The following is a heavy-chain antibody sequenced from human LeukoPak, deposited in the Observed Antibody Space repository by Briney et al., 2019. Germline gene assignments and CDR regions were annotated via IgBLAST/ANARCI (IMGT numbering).Heavy chain of an antibody. CDR1: GGTFTSYY. Sequence: GASVKVSCKASGGTFTSYYMHWVRQAPGQGLEWMGIINPSGGSTSYAQKFQGRVTMTRDTSTSTVYMELSSLRSEDTAVYYCARVYSSSRVEYGMDVWGQGTTVTVSS. CDR3: ARVYSSSRVEYGMDV. V-gene: IGHV1-46*01. CDR2: INPSGGST. J-gene: IGHJ6*02. D-gene: IGHD6-6*01.